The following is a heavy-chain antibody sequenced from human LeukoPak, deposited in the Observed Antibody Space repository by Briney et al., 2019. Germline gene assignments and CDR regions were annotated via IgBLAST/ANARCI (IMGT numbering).Heavy chain of an antibody. V-gene: IGHV4-39*07. CDR1: GGSISSSSYY. CDR3: ARQIAQLDDFDY. Sequence: SETLSLTCTVSGGSISSSSYYWGWIRQPPGKGLEWIGSIYYSGSTYYNPSLKGRVTISVDTSKNQFSLKLSSVTAADTAVYYCARQIAQLDDFDYWGQGTLVTVSS. J-gene: IGHJ4*02. D-gene: IGHD6-13*01. CDR2: IYYSGST.